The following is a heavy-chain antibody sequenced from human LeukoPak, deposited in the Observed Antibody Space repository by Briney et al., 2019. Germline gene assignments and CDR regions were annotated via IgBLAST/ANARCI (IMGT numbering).Heavy chain of an antibody. D-gene: IGHD3-3*01. J-gene: IGHJ4*02. CDR2: ISYDGSNK. V-gene: IGHV3-30*18. CDR3: AKDFWSGYSSVGY. CDR1: GFTFSSYG. Sequence: GRSLRLSCAASGFTFSSYGMHWVRQAPGKGLEWVAVISYDGSNKYYADSVKGRFTISRDNSKNTLYLQMSSLRAEDTAVYYCAKDFWSGYSSVGYWGQGTLVTVSS.